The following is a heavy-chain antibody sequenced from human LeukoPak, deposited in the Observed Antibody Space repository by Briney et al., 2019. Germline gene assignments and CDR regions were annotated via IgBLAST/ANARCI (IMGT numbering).Heavy chain of an antibody. D-gene: IGHD6-19*01. CDR1: GFNFGDSW. CDR2: IKGDGSKK. Sequence: PGGSLRLSCIASGFNFGDSWMSWVRQARGKGLEGVANIKGDGSKKKYVDSVRGRLTISRDNAKNSLYLQMNSLSVEDTAVYFCLRDAGWCRGDYWGQGTMVSVSS. V-gene: IGHV3-7*01. CDR3: LRDAGWCRGDY. J-gene: IGHJ4*02.